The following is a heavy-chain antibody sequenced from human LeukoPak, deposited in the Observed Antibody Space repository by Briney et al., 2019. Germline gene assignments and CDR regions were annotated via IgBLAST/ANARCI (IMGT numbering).Heavy chain of an antibody. CDR3: ARKLERHWFDP. Sequence: PGGSLRLSCAASGFTFSSYSMNWVRQAPGKGLEWVSYISSSSSTIYYADSVKGRFTISRDNAKNSLYLQMNSLRAEDTAVYYCARKLERHWFDPWGQGTLVTVSS. CDR1: GFTFSSYS. V-gene: IGHV3-48*01. J-gene: IGHJ5*02. D-gene: IGHD1-1*01. CDR2: ISSSSSTI.